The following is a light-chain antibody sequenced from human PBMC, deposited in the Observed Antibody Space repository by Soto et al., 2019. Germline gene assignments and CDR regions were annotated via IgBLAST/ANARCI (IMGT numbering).Light chain of an antibody. CDR3: QQRSNWLT. J-gene: IGKJ5*01. Sequence: ELVMTQSPATLSVSPGGRATLSCRASQSISDTLAWYQQTPGQAPRLLIHGASTRATGFPARFSGSGSGTDFTLTLSSLEPEDVAVYYCQQRSNWLTVGQGTRLEI. CDR2: GAS. CDR1: QSISDT. V-gene: IGKV3-15*01.